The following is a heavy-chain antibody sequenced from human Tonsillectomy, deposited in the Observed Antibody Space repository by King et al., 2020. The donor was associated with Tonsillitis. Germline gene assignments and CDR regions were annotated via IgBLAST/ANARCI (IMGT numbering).Heavy chain of an antibody. D-gene: IGHD7-27*01. CDR2: ISSSGGRT. J-gene: IGHJ6*02. CDR1: GFTFSSYA. V-gene: IGHV3-23*04. CDR3: AKDGGLTGEYYYYGMDV. Sequence: VQLVESGGGLVQPGGSLRLSCAASGFTFSSYAMSWVREVPGKGLEWVSAISSSGGRTYYADSVKGRFTISRDNSKNTLYLQMNSLRAEETAVYYCAKDGGLTGEYYYYGMDVWGQGTTVTVSS.